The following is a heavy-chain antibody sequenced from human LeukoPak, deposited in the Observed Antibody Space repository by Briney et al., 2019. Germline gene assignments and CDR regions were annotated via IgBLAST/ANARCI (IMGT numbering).Heavy chain of an antibody. D-gene: IGHD5-12*01. CDR1: GFTFSSYG. V-gene: IGHV3-33*06. J-gene: IGHJ4*02. CDR3: AKDSGLYGGYDFDY. CDR2: IWYDGSNK. Sequence: PGRSLRLSCAASGFTFSSYGMHWVRQAPGKGLEWVAVIWYDGSNKYYADSVKGRFTISRDNSKNTLYLQMNSLRAEDTAVYYCAKDSGLYGGYDFDYWGQGTLVTVSS.